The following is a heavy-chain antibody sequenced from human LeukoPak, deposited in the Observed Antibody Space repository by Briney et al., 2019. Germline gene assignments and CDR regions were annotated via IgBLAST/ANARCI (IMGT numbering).Heavy chain of an antibody. V-gene: IGHV3-21*01. CDR1: GFTFSSYA. J-gene: IGHJ4*02. CDR3: ARDGASPPFDY. D-gene: IGHD4/OR15-4a*01. CDR2: ISSSSSYI. Sequence: GGSLRLSCAASGFTFSSYAMNWVRQAPGKGLEWVSSISSSSSYIYYADSVKGRFTISRDNAKNSLYLQMNSLRAEDTAVYYCARDGASPPFDYWGQGTLVTVSS.